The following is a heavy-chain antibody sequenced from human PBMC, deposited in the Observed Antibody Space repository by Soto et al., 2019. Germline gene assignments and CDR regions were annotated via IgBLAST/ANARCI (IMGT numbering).Heavy chain of an antibody. D-gene: IGHD6-13*01. CDR3: RIAAAAQIDY. CDR2: INPSGGST. V-gene: IGHV1-46*01. Sequence: ASVKVSCKASGYTFTSYYMHWVRQAPGQGLEWMGIINPSGGSTSYAQKFQGRVTMTRDTSTSTVYMELSSLRSEDTAVYYCRIAAAAQIDYWGQGTLVTSPQ. J-gene: IGHJ4*02. CDR1: GYTFTSYY.